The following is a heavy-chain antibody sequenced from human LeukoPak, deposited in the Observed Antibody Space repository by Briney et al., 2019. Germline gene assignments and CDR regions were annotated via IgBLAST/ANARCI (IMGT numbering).Heavy chain of an antibody. J-gene: IGHJ5*02. CDR1: GGSISSGDYY. CDR2: IYYSGST. CDR3: ARDVVVAAQTYNWFDP. Sequence: SQTLSLTCTVSGGSISSGDYYWGWIRQPPGKGLEWIGYIYYSGSTYYNPSLKSRVTISVDTSKNQFSLKLSSVTAADTAVYYCARDVVVAAQTYNWFDPWGQGTLVTVSS. D-gene: IGHD2-15*01. V-gene: IGHV4-30-4*01.